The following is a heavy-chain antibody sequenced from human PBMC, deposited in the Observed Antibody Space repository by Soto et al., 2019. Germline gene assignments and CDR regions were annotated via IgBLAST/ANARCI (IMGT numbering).Heavy chain of an antibody. CDR1: GYTFTSYD. J-gene: IGHJ4*02. D-gene: IGHD4-17*01. CDR3: ARAWGGTDYGGNGQDY. Sequence: QVQLVQSGAEVKKPGASVKVSCKASGYTFTSYDINWVRQATGQGLEWMGWMNPNSGNTGYAQKFQGRVTMTRNTSISTAYMELSSLRSEDTAGDYCARAWGGTDYGGNGQDYWGQGTLVTVSS. V-gene: IGHV1-8*01. CDR2: MNPNSGNT.